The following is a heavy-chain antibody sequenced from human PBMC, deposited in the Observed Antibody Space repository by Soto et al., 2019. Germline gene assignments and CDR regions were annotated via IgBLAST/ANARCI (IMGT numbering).Heavy chain of an antibody. Sequence: QVQLVQSGAEVKKPGSSVKVSCKASGGTFSSYAISWVRQAPGQGLEWMGGIIPIFGTANYAQKFQGRVTITADESTSKAYMELGSLRSEDTAVNYCPGPPELPRISYYSGMDVWGQGTRSPSP. CDR1: GGTFSSYA. CDR2: IIPIFGTA. J-gene: IGHJ6*02. V-gene: IGHV1-69*12. D-gene: IGHD1-7*01. CDR3: PGPPELPRISYYSGMDV.